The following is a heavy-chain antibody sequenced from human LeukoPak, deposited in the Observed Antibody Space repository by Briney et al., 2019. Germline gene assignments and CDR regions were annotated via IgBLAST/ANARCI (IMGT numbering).Heavy chain of an antibody. CDR1: GFTFSSYG. V-gene: IGHV3-30*02. CDR2: IRNDGSNK. CDR3: AKDQRRLQLGSFDY. J-gene: IGHJ4*02. Sequence: PGGSLRLSCAASGFTFSSYGMHWVRQAPGKGLEWVAFIRNDGSNKYYADSVKGRFTISRDNSKNTLYLQMNSLRAEDTAVFYCAKDQRRLQLGSFDYWGQGALVTVSS. D-gene: IGHD5-24*01.